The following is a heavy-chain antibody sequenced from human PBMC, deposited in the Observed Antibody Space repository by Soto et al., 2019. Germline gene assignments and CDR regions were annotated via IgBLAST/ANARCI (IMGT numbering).Heavy chain of an antibody. V-gene: IGHV4-34*01. CDR3: ARGIAAAGFDY. J-gene: IGHJ4*02. CDR2: INHSGST. Sequence: QVQLQQWGAGLLKPSETLSLTCAVYGGSFSGYYWSWIRQPPGKGLEWIGEINHSGSTNYNPSLTSRVTISVATAQNQFSLQLSSVTAADTAVYSCARGIAAAGFDYWGQGTLVTVSS. D-gene: IGHD6-13*01. CDR1: GGSFSGYY.